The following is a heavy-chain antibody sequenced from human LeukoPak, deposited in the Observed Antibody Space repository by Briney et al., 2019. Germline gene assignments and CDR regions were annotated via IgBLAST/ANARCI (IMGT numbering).Heavy chain of an antibody. CDR2: ISSDGSNK. Sequence: GGSLRLSCAASGFTFSSSAMHWVRQAPGKGLEWMAFISSDGSNKEYADSVKGRFTISRDNSKNTLYLQMNSLRAEDTAVYYCARDQVTGTPDFGFDLWGLGTMVAVSS. CDR1: GFTFSSSA. CDR3: ARDQVTGTPDFGFDL. J-gene: IGHJ3*01. D-gene: IGHD1-20*01. V-gene: IGHV3-30-3*01.